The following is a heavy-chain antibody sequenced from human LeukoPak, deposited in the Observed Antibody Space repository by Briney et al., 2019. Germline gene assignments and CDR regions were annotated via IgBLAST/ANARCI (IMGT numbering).Heavy chain of an antibody. J-gene: IGHJ4*02. V-gene: IGHV3-73*01. CDR3: TRDGTASDNWNLYFDY. CDR1: GFTFSGSA. D-gene: IGHD1-20*01. Sequence: GGSLKLSCAASGFTFSGSAMRWVRQASGKGLEWVGRIRIKANSCATAYAASVKGRFTISRDDSENTAYLQMSSLKTDDTAVYFCTRDGTASDNWNLYFDYWGEGTLVTVSS. CDR2: IRIKANSCAT.